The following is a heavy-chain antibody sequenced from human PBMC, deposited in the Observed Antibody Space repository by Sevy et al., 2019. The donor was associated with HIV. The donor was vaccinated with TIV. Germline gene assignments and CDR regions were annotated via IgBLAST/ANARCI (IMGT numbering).Heavy chain of an antibody. CDR3: AKDAPPEAVAGNAGNWFDP. Sequence: GGSLRLSCAASGFTFSSYAMSWVRQAPGKGLEWVSAISGSGGSTYYADSVKGRFTISRDNPKNTLYLQMNSLRAEDTAVYYCAKDAPPEAVAGNAGNWFDPWGQGTLVTVSS. CDR1: GFTFSSYA. J-gene: IGHJ5*02. D-gene: IGHD6-19*01. CDR2: ISGSGGST. V-gene: IGHV3-23*01.